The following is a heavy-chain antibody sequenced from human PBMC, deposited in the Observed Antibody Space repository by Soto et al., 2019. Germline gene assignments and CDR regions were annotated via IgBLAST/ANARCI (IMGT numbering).Heavy chain of an antibody. CDR2: IYYSGST. CDR3: ERGDYDSSGYYYDY. V-gene: IGHV4-31*03. D-gene: IGHD3-22*01. CDR1: GGSLSSGGYY. J-gene: IGHJ4*02. Sequence: PSETLSLTCTVSGGSLSSGGYYWSWIRQHPGKGLEWIGYIYYSGSTYYNPSLKSRVTISVDTSKNQFSLKLSSVTAADTAVYYCERGDYDSSGYYYDYWGQGTLVTVSS.